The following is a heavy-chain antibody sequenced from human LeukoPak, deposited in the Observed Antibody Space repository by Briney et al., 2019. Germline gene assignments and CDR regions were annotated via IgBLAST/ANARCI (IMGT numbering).Heavy chain of an antibody. Sequence: PSETLSLTCAVSGGSISSSNYLWAWIRQPPGKGLEWIGSIHYGGNTFYNPSLQSRVNILVDTSKKHVSLQLNSVTATDTGIYYCARHPWEITNNNFDPWGQGALVTVSS. CDR3: ARHPWEITNNNFDP. D-gene: IGHD2-8*01. J-gene: IGHJ5*02. V-gene: IGHV4-39*01. CDR1: GGSISSSNYL. CDR2: IHYGGNT.